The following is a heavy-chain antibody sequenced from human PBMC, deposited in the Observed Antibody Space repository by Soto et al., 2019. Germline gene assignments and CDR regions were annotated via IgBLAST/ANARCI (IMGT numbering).Heavy chain of an antibody. J-gene: IGHJ4*02. CDR3: ARETDVLTGFVIDY. CDR2: INPSAGRT. V-gene: IGHV1-46*01. Sequence: QVQLVQSGAEVQKPGASVRVSCKASGYIFTNSYLHWVRQAPGQGLEWMGIINPSAGRTNYAQNFQGRVTMTADTSTSTVYMEMSSLRSDDTAVYYSARETDVLTGFVIDYWGQGTLVIVSS. CDR1: GYIFTNSY. D-gene: IGHD3-9*01.